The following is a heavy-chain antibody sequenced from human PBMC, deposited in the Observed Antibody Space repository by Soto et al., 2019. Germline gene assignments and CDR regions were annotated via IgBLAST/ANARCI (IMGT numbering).Heavy chain of an antibody. CDR2: IIPIFGTA. Sequence: ASVKVSCKASGGTFSSYAISWVRQAPGQGPEWMGGIIPIFGTANYAQKFQGRVTITADESTSTAYMELSSLRSEDTAVYYCARDPRPPGCCSSTSCYYNWFDPWGQGTLVTVSS. V-gene: IGHV1-69*13. CDR3: ARDPRPPGCCSSTSCYYNWFDP. D-gene: IGHD2-2*01. CDR1: GGTFSSYA. J-gene: IGHJ5*02.